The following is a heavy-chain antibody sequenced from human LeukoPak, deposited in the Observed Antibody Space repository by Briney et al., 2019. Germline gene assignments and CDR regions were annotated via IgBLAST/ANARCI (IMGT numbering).Heavy chain of an antibody. Sequence: SVKVPCKASGGTFSSYAISWVRQAPGQGLEWMGRIIPILGIANYAQKFQGRVTITADKSTSTAYMELSSLRSEDTAVYYCARQDSDPDAFDIWGQGTMVTVSS. D-gene: IGHD2-15*01. CDR1: GGTFSSYA. J-gene: IGHJ3*02. CDR3: ARQDSDPDAFDI. CDR2: IIPILGIA. V-gene: IGHV1-69*04.